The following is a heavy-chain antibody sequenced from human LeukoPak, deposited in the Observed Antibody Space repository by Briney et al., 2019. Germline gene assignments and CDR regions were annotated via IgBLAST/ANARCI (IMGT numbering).Heavy chain of an antibody. CDR2: IWYDGSNK. D-gene: IGHD6-19*01. V-gene: IGHV3-33*08. J-gene: IGHJ5*01. CDR1: GFTFSSYA. Sequence: PGGSLRLSCAASGFTFSSYAMSWVRQAPGKGLEWVAFIWYDGSNKYYADSVKGRFTVSRDNSKNTLYLQMNSLRAEDTAVYYCATDRSGWFLDSWGQGTLVTVSS. CDR3: ATDRSGWFLDS.